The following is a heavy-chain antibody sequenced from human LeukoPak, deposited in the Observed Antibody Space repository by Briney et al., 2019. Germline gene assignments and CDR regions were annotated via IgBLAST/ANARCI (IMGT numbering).Heavy chain of an antibody. Sequence: GGSLRLSCAASGFTFSSYAMSWVRQAPGKGLEWVSAISGSGGSTYYADSVKGRFTISRDNSKNTLYLLMNSLRAEDTAVYYCAKRKYSSSSPFDYWGQGTLVTVSS. CDR1: GFTFSSYA. CDR3: AKRKYSSSSPFDY. CDR2: ISGSGGST. J-gene: IGHJ4*02. V-gene: IGHV3-23*01. D-gene: IGHD6-6*01.